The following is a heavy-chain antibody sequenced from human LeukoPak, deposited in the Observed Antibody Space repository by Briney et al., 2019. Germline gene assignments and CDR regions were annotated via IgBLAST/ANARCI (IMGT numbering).Heavy chain of an antibody. CDR1: GYSFTSYW. V-gene: IGHV5-51*01. CDR2: IYPGDSDT. J-gene: IGHJ6*03. D-gene: IGHD6-19*01. Sequence: GESLKISCKGSGYSFTSYWIGWVRQMPGKGLEWMGIIYPGDSDTRYSPSCQGQVTISADKSISTAYLQWSSLKASDTTMYYCARLRYSSGWYGNYYYYYMDVWGKGTTVTVSS. CDR3: ARLRYSSGWYGNYYYYYMDV.